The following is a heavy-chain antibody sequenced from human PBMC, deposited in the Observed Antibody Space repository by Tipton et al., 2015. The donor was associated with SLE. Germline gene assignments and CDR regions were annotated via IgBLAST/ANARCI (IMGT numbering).Heavy chain of an antibody. CDR2: IKQDGSEK. Sequence: SLRLSCTASGFTFSTHWMKWVRKAPGKGLEWVANIKQDGSEKYYVDSVKGRFTISRDNAKNSLYLQMNSLGAEDTAVYYCAGGSGWLIDYWGQGTLVTVSS. CDR3: AGGSGWLIDY. J-gene: IGHJ4*02. D-gene: IGHD6-19*01. V-gene: IGHV3-7*01. CDR1: GFTFSTHW.